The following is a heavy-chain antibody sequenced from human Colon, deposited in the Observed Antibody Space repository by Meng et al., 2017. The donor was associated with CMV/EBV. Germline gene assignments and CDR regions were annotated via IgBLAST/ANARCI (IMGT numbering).Heavy chain of an antibody. V-gene: IGHV3-74*01. CDR3: VREGAYGDFDY. CDR2: INGGGSST. D-gene: IGHD5-12*01. Sequence: SCVASGFTFHNYWMHWVRQGPGKGLVWVSRINGGGSSTNYADSVKGRFPISRDNAKNTLYSQMNSLRVEDTAVYYCVREGAYGDFDYWGQGTLVTVSS. CDR1: GFTFHNYW. J-gene: IGHJ4*02.